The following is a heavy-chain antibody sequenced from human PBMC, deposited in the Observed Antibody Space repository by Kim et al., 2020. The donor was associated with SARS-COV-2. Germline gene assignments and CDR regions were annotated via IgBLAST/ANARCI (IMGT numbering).Heavy chain of an antibody. V-gene: IGHV4-4*02. D-gene: IGHD3-9*01. CDR3: ARGGLGYPLDY. J-gene: IGHJ4*02. Sequence: TNYNPSLKSRVTISLDKSKNQFSLKLTSVTAADTAIYYCARGGLGYPLDYWGQGTLVTVSS. CDR2: T.